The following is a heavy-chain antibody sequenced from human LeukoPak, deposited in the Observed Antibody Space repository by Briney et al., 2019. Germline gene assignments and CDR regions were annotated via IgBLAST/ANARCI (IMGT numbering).Heavy chain of an antibody. CDR2: IYHSGST. CDR1: GGSFSTSY. CDR3: ARHWGPATYYFDS. J-gene: IGHJ4*02. V-gene: IGHV4-59*01. Sequence: SETLSLTCTVSGGSFSTSYWSWLRQPPGKGLEWIGNIYHSGSTNYNPSLKSRVTMSIDTSNNQFSLKVNSVTAADTAMYFCARHWGPATYYFDSWGQGTLVTVSS. D-gene: IGHD7-27*01.